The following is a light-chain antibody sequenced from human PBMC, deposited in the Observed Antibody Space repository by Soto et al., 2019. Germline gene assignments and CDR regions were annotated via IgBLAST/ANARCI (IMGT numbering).Light chain of an antibody. CDR1: QSVSSN. V-gene: IGKV3-15*01. CDR2: GAS. J-gene: IGKJ1*01. Sequence: EIVMTQSPATLSVSPGERATLSCRASQSVSSNLAWYQQKPGQGPRLLIYGASTRATGIPGRFSGSGSGTEFTLTISSLQSEDFAVYDCQQYNNWPRTFGQGTKVEIK. CDR3: QQYNNWPRT.